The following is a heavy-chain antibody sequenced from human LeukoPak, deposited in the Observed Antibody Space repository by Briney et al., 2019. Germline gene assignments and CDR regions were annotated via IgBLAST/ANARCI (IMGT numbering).Heavy chain of an antibody. CDR3: AIFVGYYYDSSGYFDY. Sequence: ASVKVSCKVSGYTLTELSMHWVRQAPGKGLEWMGGFDPEDGETIYAQKFQGKVTMTEDTSTDTVYMELSSLRSEDTAVYYCAIFVGYYYDSSGYFDYWGQGTLVTVSS. CDR2: FDPEDGET. D-gene: IGHD3-22*01. V-gene: IGHV1-24*01. CDR1: GYTLTELS. J-gene: IGHJ4*02.